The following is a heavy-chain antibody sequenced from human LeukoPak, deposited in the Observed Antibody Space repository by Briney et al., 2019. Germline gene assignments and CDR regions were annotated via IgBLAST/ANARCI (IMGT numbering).Heavy chain of an antibody. D-gene: IGHD6-6*01. CDR1: GYTFTSYY. CDR3: ARDGAARIEDY. J-gene: IGHJ4*02. CDR2: INPSGGST. V-gene: IGHV1-46*01. Sequence: ASVTVSFKSSGYTFTSYYMHWVRQAPGQGLEWMGIINPSGGSTSYAQKFQGRVTMTRDTSTSTVYMELSSLRSEDTAVYYCARDGAARIEDYWGQGTLVTVSS.